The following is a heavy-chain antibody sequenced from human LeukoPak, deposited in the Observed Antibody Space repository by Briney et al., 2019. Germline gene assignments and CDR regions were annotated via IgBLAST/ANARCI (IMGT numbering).Heavy chain of an antibody. V-gene: IGHV3-23*01. CDR2: ISGSGGST. CDR3: AKSITMIVVVFDY. Sequence: GGSLRLSCAASGFTFSSYAMSWVRQAPGEGLEWVSAISGSGGSTYYADSVKGRFTISRDNSKNTLYLQMNSLRAEDTAVYYCAKSITMIVVVFDYWGQGTLVTVSS. D-gene: IGHD3-22*01. CDR1: GFTFSSYA. J-gene: IGHJ4*02.